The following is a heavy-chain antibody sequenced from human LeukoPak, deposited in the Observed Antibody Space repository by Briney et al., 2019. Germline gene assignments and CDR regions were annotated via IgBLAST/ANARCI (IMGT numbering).Heavy chain of an antibody. Sequence: GASVKVSFKASGYTFTGYYMHWVRQAPGQGLEWMGWINPNSGGTNYAQKFQGRVTMTRDTSISTAYMDLSRLRSDDTAVYYCARGLPRNDIVVVVAATAFDYWGQGTLVTVSS. CDR2: INPNSGGT. J-gene: IGHJ4*02. V-gene: IGHV1-2*02. CDR3: ARGLPRNDIVVVVAATAFDY. CDR1: GYTFTGYY. D-gene: IGHD2-15*01.